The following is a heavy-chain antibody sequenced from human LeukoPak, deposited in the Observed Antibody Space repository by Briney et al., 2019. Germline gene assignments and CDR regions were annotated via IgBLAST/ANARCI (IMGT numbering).Heavy chain of an antibody. CDR3: ARLWSGSYRKSHNFDD. D-gene: IGHD1-26*01. J-gene: IGHJ4*02. CDR1: GGSLSSDSYY. CDR2: IYYSWST. V-gene: IGHV4-39*01. Sequence: PETLSLTCTVSGGSLSSDSYYWGWVRQPPGKGLEWIGSIYYSWSTYYNPSLKSRVTISVDTSKHQFSLELRSVTAADPPVFHCARLWSGSYRKSHNFDDWGQRTLGTVSS.